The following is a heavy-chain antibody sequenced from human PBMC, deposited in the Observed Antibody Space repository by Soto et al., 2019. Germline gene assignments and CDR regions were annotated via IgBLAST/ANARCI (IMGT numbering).Heavy chain of an antibody. V-gene: IGHV1-69*02. J-gene: IGHJ3*02. CDR3: ALGTTAWNYDAFDI. CDR2: IIPILGIA. D-gene: IGHD1-7*01. CDR1: GGTFSSYT. Sequence: QVQLVQSGAEVKKPGSSVKVSCKASGGTFSSYTISWVRQAPGQGLEWMGRIIPILGIANYAQKFQGRVKITADKSTSTADMELSSLRSEDTAVYYCALGTTAWNYDAFDIWGQGTMVTVSS.